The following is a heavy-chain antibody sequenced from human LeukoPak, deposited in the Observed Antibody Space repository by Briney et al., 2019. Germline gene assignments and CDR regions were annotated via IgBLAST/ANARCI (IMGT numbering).Heavy chain of an antibody. CDR2: INPNSGGT. D-gene: IGHD1-26*01. V-gene: IGHV1-2*02. J-gene: IGHJ6*03. CDR1: GYTFTSYG. Sequence: ASVKVSCKASGYTFTSYGISWVRQAPGQGLEWMGWINPNSGGTNYGQKFQGRVTMTRDTSISTAYMELSRLRSDDTAVYYCARGGRLELLVYFYYYMDVWGKGTTVTVSS. CDR3: ARGGRLELLVYFYYYMDV.